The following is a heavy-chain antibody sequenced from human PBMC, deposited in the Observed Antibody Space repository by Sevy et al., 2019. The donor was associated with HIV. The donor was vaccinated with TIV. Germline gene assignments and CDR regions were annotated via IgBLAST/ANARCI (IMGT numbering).Heavy chain of an antibody. CDR1: GGSISSHY. D-gene: IGHD3-3*01. CDR2: IDTSGGT. CDR3: ARYNFWTGHYDYFDY. V-gene: IGHV4-4*07. Sequence: SETQSLTCSVSGGSISSHYWSWIRQPAGEGLEWIGRIDTSGGTNYNPSLKTRVTMSIDTSKNQFSLRLSSVTAADTAVYYCARYNFWTGHYDYFDYWGPGALVTVSS. J-gene: IGHJ4*02.